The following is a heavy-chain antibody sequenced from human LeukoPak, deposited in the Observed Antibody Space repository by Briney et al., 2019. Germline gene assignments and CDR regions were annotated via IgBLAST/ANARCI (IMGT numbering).Heavy chain of an antibody. J-gene: IGHJ3*02. CDR2: MNPNSGNT. CDR3: ATGHGGSYSGNAFDI. Sequence: GASAKVSCKASGYTFTSHDIHCVRQATGQGLEWMRWMNPNSGNTGYAQKFQGRVTITADESTSTAYMELSSLRSEDTAVYYCATGHGGSYSGNAFDIWGQGTMVTVSS. D-gene: IGHD1-26*01. CDR1: GYTFTSHD. V-gene: IGHV1-8*01.